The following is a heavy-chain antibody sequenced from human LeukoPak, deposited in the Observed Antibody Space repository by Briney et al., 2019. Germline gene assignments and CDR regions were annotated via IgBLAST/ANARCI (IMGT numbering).Heavy chain of an antibody. V-gene: IGHV3-7*05. J-gene: IGHJ5*02. CDR3: AKAVGVLRGFDP. D-gene: IGHD3-10*01. CDR2: IKEDGSEK. Sequence: PGGSLRLSCAASGFTFSSHWMNWVRQAPGKGLEWVANIKEDGSEKYYVDSVKGRFTISRDNAKNSLCLQMNSLRAEDTAIYYCAKAVGVLRGFDPWGQGTLVTVSS. CDR1: GFTFSSHW.